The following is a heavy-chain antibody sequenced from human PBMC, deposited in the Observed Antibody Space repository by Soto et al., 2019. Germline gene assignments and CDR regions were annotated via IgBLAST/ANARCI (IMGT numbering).Heavy chain of an antibody. CDR3: ASAVGLGAVAVDY. V-gene: IGHV4-30-2*01. D-gene: IGHD6-19*01. J-gene: IGHJ4*02. Sequence: QLQLQESGSGLVKPSQTLSLTCAVSGGSISSGGYSWIWIRQPPGKSLEWTGYIYHSGSTYNTPYLKSRAYMSVARSQNQFSLKLSSGTAADTAVYYCASAVGLGAVAVDYGGKGTLVTVSS. CDR2: IYHSGST. CDR1: GGSISSGGYS.